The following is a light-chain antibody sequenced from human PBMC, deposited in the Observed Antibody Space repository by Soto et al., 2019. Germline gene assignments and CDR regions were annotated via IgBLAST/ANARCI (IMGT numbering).Light chain of an antibody. CDR2: KVS. CDR1: QSLAYSDGNTY. Sequence: DVVMTQSPLSLPVTLGQPASISCRSSQSLAYSDGNTYLNWFQQRPGQSPRRLIYKVSNRDSGVPASFSGSWPGTDFTVKISRGEAEDVGVYYCRQGTHWPPYAFGQGTKLEIK. CDR3: RQGTHWPPYA. J-gene: IGKJ2*01. V-gene: IGKV2-30*01.